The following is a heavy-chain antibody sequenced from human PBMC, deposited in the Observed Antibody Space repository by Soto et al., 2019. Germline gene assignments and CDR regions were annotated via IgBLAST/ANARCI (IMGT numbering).Heavy chain of an antibody. CDR3: ARHEMGPYYYGMDV. V-gene: IGHV4-59*04. CDR2: IYYSGST. J-gene: IGHJ6*02. CDR1: GGSISSYY. Sequence: PSETLSLTCTVSGGSISSYYWSWIRQPPGKGLEWIGYIYYSGSTYYNPSLKSRVTISVDTSKNQFSLKLSSVTAADTAVYYCARHEMGPYYYGMDVWGQGTTVTVSS.